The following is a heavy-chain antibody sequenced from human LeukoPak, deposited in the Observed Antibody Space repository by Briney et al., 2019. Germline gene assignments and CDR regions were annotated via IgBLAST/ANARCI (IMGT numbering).Heavy chain of an antibody. J-gene: IGHJ4*02. CDR1: GFTFNNYW. CDR3: AREGPDSGYDTNFDY. CDR2: ISSSGSTI. V-gene: IGHV3-11*01. Sequence: PGGSLRLSCEASGFTFNNYWMSWFRQAPGKGLEWVSYISSSGSTIYYADSVKGRFTISRDNAKNSLYLQMNSLRSDDTAVYYCAREGPDSGYDTNFDYWGQGTLVTVSS. D-gene: IGHD5-12*01.